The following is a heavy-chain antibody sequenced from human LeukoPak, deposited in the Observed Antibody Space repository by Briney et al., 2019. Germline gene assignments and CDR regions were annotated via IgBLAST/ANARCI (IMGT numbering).Heavy chain of an antibody. CDR2: VYPGDSNT. V-gene: IGHV5-51*01. CDR1: GYSFTSYW. J-gene: IGHJ4*02. Sequence: GGSLKISFKGSGYSFTSYWIAWVRQMPGKGLEWMGIVYPGDSNTRYSPSFEGQVTISADKSMNTAYPQWSSLKASDTAMYYCARNRGDNTFDYWGQGTLVTVSS. CDR3: ARNRGDNTFDY. D-gene: IGHD3-10*01.